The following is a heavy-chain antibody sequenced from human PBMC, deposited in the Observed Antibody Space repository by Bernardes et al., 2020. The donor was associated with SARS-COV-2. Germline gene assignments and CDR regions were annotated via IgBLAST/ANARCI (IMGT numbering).Heavy chain of an antibody. D-gene: IGHD3-16*02. V-gene: IGHV3-23*01. J-gene: IGHJ4*02. Sequence: GGSLRLSCAASGFTFSSFAMSWVRQAPGKGLEWVSTVSSSGRGTYYADSVKGRFTISRDNSKNTQYLQMNSLRAEDTAIYYCATDYDYIWGSYRSYYFEYWGQGTLVTASS. CDR2: VSSSGRGT. CDR3: ATDYDYIWGSYRSYYFEY. CDR1: GFTFSSFA.